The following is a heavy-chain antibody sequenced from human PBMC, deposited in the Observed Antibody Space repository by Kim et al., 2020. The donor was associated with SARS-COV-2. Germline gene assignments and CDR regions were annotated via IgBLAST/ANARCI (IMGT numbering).Heavy chain of an antibody. CDR2: ISSSSSYI. J-gene: IGHJ6*02. Sequence: GGSLRLSCAASGFTFSSYSMNWVRQAPGKGLEWVSSISSSSSYIYYADSVKGRFTISRDNAKNSLYLQMNSLRAEDTAVYYCARDLGVVPAAMPGENHYYYYGMGVWGQGTTVTVSS. CDR3: ARDLGVVPAAMPGENHYYYYGMGV. D-gene: IGHD2-2*01. V-gene: IGHV3-21*01. CDR1: GFTFSSYS.